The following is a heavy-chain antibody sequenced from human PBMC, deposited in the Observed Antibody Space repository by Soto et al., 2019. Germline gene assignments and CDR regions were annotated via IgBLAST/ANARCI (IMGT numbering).Heavy chain of an antibody. J-gene: IGHJ3*02. CDR2: IYYSGST. Sequence: SETLSLTCPVSGGSISSYYWSWIRQPPGKGLEWIGYIYYSGSTNYNPSLKSRVTISVDTSKNQFSLKLSSVTAADTAVYYCARGGDIAVAGYDAFDIWGQGTMVTVSS. V-gene: IGHV4-59*01. D-gene: IGHD6-19*01. CDR3: ARGGDIAVAGYDAFDI. CDR1: GGSISSYY.